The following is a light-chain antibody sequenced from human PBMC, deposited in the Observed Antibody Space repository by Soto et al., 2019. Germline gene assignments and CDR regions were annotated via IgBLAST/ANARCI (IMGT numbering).Light chain of an antibody. CDR3: QQSFTTPLT. J-gene: IGKJ4*01. CDR1: QSIGRF. Sequence: DIQITQSPSSLSASVGDRVTITCRASQSIGRFLNWHQQKPGKPPNVLINVASTLRSGVPSRFSGSGSRTDFNLTINSLQPEDFATYFCQQSFTTPLTFGGGTKVDIK. V-gene: IGKV1-39*01. CDR2: VAS.